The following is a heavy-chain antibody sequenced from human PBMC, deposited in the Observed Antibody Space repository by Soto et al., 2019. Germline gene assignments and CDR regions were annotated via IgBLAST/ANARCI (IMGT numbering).Heavy chain of an antibody. CDR2: TIPMFGTP. V-gene: IGHV1-69*01. CDR1: GGTFSKYA. Sequence: QVQLVQSGAEMQQPGASVRVSCKASGGTFSKYAFSWVRQAPGQGLEWLGGTIPMFGTPNYAQKFQGRVAISADESTATVYVELSSLRSEDTAVYFCARPLRDRSYYYGMAVWGQGTTVTVSS. CDR3: ARPLRDRSYYYGMAV. D-gene: IGHD3-22*01. J-gene: IGHJ6*02.